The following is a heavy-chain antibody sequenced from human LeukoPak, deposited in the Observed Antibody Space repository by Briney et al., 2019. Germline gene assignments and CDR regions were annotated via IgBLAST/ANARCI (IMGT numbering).Heavy chain of an antibody. CDR3: AREMKGRVFDY. CDR2: IKQDGSEK. D-gene: IGHD3-10*01. J-gene: IGHJ4*02. CDR1: GFTFSSYW. V-gene: IGHV3-7*01. Sequence: GSLRLSCAASGFTFSSYWMSWARQAPGKGLEWVANIKQDGSEKYYVDSMKGRFTISRDNAKNSLYLQMSSLRAEDTAVYYCAREMKGRVFDYWGQGTLVTVSS.